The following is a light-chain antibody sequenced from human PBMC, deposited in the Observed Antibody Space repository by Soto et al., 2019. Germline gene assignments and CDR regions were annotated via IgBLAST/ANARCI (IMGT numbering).Light chain of an antibody. J-gene: IGLJ1*01. Sequence: QSVLTQPPSVSGAPGQRVTISCTGSSSNIGAGYDVHWYQQLPGTAPKLLIYSDTQRPSGVPDRFSGSKSGTSASLAISGLQSEDEADYYCAAWDDSLNGYVFGTGTKLTVL. CDR1: SSNIGAGYD. V-gene: IGLV1-40*01. CDR2: SDT. CDR3: AAWDDSLNGYV.